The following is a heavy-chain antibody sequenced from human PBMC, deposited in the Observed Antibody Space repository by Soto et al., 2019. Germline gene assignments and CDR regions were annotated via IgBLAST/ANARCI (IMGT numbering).Heavy chain of an antibody. D-gene: IGHD3-22*01. CDR1: GFTFSSYA. Sequence: PGGSLRLSCAASGFTFSSYAMSWVRQAPGKGLEWVSAISGSGGSTYYADSVKGRFTISRDNSKNTLYLQMNSLRAEDTDVYYCAKGPPYYDSSGYYRHWGQGTLVTVSS. V-gene: IGHV3-23*01. J-gene: IGHJ4*02. CDR3: AKGPPYYDSSGYYRH. CDR2: ISGSGGST.